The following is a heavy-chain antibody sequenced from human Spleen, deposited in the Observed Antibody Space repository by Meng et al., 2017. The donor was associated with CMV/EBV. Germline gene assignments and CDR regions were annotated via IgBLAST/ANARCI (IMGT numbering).Heavy chain of an antibody. Sequence: SETLSLTCAVYGGSLSGYYWSWIRQPPGKGLEWIGYIYYSGSTNYNPSLKSRVTISVDTSKNQFSLKLSSVTAADTAVYYCARERKYSSFEYYFDYWGQGTLVTVSS. J-gene: IGHJ4*02. CDR3: ARERKYSSFEYYFDY. D-gene: IGHD6-6*01. CDR2: IYYSGST. CDR1: GGSLSGYY. V-gene: IGHV4-59*01.